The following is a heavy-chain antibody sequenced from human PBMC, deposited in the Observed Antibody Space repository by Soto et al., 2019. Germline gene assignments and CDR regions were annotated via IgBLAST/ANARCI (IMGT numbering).Heavy chain of an antibody. CDR1: GFTFSDYY. Sequence: GGSLRLSCAASGFTFSDYYMSWIRQAPGKGLEWVSYISSSSSYTNYADSVKGRFTISRDNAKNSLYLQMNSLRAEDTAVYYCAGEPTTYSGSWYYYYGMDVWGQGTTVTVSS. D-gene: IGHD6-6*01. J-gene: IGHJ6*02. CDR2: ISSSSSYT. CDR3: AGEPTTYSGSWYYYYGMDV. V-gene: IGHV3-11*06.